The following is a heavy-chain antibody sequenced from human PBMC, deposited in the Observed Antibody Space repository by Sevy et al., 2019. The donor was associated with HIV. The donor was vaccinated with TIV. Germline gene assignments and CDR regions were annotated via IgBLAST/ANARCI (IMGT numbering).Heavy chain of an antibody. CDR1: EFTFSSYS. CDR2: ISSSSSYI. CDR3: ARDSSSYGYLGWFDP. Sequence: GGSLRLSCAASEFTFSSYSMNWVRQAPGKGLEWVSSISSSSSYIYYADSVKGRFTISRDNAKNSLYLQMNSLGAEDTAVYYCARDSSSYGYLGWFDPWGQGTLVTVSS. J-gene: IGHJ5*02. D-gene: IGHD5-18*01. V-gene: IGHV3-21*01.